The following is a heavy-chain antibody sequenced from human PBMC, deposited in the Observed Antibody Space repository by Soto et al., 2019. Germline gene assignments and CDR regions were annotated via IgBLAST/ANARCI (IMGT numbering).Heavy chain of an antibody. CDR3: ARHGVDYSDYASYYYYGMDV. D-gene: IGHD4-17*01. V-gene: IGHV4-39*01. Sequence: QLQLQESGPGLVKPSETLSLTCTVSGGSISSSTYYWGWIRQPPGKGLEWIGMIYFSGSAYYNPSLKSRVTISIDPSKNQFSLRLSSVTAADTAVYYCARHGVDYSDYASYYYYGMDVWGRGTTVTVSS. CDR2: IYFSGSA. CDR1: GGSISSSTYY. J-gene: IGHJ6*02.